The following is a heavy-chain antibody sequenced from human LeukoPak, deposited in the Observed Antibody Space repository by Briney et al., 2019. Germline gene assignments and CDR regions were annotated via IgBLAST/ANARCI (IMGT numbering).Heavy chain of an antibody. CDR2: ISSSGSTI. D-gene: IGHD3-22*01. CDR1: GFTFSSYE. J-gene: IGHJ4*02. CDR3: ASLYYYDSSGLFDY. Sequence: GGSLRLSCAASGFTFSSYEMNWVRQAPGKGLEWVSYISSSGSTIYYADSVKGRFTISRDNAKNSLYLQMNSLRAEDTAVYYCASLYYYDSSGLFDYWGQGTLVTVSS. V-gene: IGHV3-48*03.